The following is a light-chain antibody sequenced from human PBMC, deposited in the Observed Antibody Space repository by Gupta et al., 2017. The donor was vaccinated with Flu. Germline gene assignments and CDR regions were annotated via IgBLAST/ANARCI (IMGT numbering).Light chain of an antibody. Sequence: EIVLTQSPGTLSLSPGERATLSCRASQSVDSAFLAWYQQKPGQAPRLLIYGTSTRATGIPDRFSGRGSGTDFTLAISRLEPEDLAVYYCQQYGTSPPTTFGGGTKVEIK. CDR3: QQYGTSPPTT. CDR2: GTS. V-gene: IGKV3-20*01. J-gene: IGKJ4*01. CDR1: QSVDSAF.